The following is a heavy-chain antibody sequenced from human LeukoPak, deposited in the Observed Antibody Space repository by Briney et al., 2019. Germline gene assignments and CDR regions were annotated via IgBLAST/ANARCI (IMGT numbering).Heavy chain of an antibody. V-gene: IGHV4-59*08. CDR3: ARHVKIPVAGFDY. CDR2: INYSGFT. J-gene: IGHJ4*02. D-gene: IGHD6-19*01. CDR1: GGSISGYY. Sequence: SGTLSLTCTVSGGSISGYYWSWIRQPPGKGLEWIGYINYSGFTKYNPSVKSRITLSVDTPKNQFSLNLTSVTAADTAIYYCARHVKIPVAGFDYWGQGTPVTVSS.